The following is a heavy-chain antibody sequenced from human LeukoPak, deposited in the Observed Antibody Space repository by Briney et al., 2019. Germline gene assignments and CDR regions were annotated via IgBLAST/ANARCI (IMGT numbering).Heavy chain of an antibody. J-gene: IGHJ5*02. Sequence: GGSLRLSCVASQFTFRNYPMSWVRQAPGKGLEWVAAITGSGTNTYYSDSVKVRFVISGGNSKNTLFLYVNNLRAEDTAVYYCVKDPSGVDPWGQGTLVTVSS. CDR2: ITGSGTNT. CDR3: VKDPSGVDP. CDR1: QFTFRNYP. V-gene: IGHV3-23*01.